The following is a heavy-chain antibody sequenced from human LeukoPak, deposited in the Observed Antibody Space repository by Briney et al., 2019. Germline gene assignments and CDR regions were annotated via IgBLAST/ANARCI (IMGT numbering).Heavy chain of an antibody. CDR2: INYSGRT. J-gene: IGHJ5*02. D-gene: IGHD4-17*01. CDR3: ARQDDNDHGAPNWFDP. CDR1: GGSFSGYY. V-gene: IGHV4-34*01. Sequence: SETLSLTCAVYGGSFSGYYWSWIRQPPGKGLECIGTINYSGRTFYSSSLRSRVTISVDTSENQFSLKLTSVTAADTAVYYCARQDDNDHGAPNWFDPWGQGTLVTVSS.